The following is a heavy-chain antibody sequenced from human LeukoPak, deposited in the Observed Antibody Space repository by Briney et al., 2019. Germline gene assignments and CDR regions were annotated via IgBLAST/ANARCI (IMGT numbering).Heavy chain of an antibody. CDR1: GGSISSSNW. CDR3: ARDQVAVAGTSWFDP. J-gene: IGHJ5*02. CDR2: IYHSGST. D-gene: IGHD6-19*01. Sequence: SETLSLTCAVSGGSISSSNWWSWVRQPPGKGLEWIGEIYHSGSTYYNPSLKSRVTISVDTSKNQFSLKLSSVTAADTAVYYCARDQVAVAGTSWFDPWGQGTLVTVSS. V-gene: IGHV4-4*02.